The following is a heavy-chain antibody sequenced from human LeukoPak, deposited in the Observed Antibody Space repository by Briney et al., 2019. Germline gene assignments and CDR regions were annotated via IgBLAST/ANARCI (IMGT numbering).Heavy chain of an antibody. CDR1: GFTFSSYA. CDR2: ISGSGGST. D-gene: IGHD3-10*01. Sequence: GGSLRLSCAASGFTFSSYAMSWVRQAPGKGLEWVSAISGSGGSTYYADSVKGRFTISRVNSKNTLYLQMNSLRAEDTAVYYCAKDNLAYYYGSGSYFDYWGQGTLVTVSS. CDR3: AKDNLAYYYGSGSYFDY. J-gene: IGHJ4*02. V-gene: IGHV3-23*01.